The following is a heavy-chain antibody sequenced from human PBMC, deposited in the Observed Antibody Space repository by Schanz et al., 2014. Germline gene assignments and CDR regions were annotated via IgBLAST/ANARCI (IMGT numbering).Heavy chain of an antibody. CDR1: GDSITHFY. CDR2: IYYSGTT. CDR3: ARDPWVGEKDAFDF. J-gene: IGHJ3*01. Sequence: QVRLQESGPGLVRPSETLSLTCTVSGDSITHFYWSWIRQSPGKGLEWIGSIYYSGTTNYSPSLNSRVTISLDMSKKSFSLNLSSVTTADAAVYYCARDPWVGEKDAFDFGGQGTMVIGSS. D-gene: IGHD3-10*01. V-gene: IGHV4-59*01.